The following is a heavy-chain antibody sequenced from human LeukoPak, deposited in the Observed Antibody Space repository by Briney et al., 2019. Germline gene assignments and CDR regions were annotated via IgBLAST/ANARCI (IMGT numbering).Heavy chain of an antibody. CDR3: ARVLTPYCSSTSCYSQSWFDP. Sequence: PSETLSLTCTVSGGSLTIGSYYWTWIRHYPGKGLEWIGYIHPSGITDYNPSLKSRVTMSLDVSQNQFSLKLSSVTAADTAVYYCARVLTPYCSSTSCYSQSWFDPWGQGTLVTVSS. J-gene: IGHJ5*02. CDR1: GGSLTIGSYY. V-gene: IGHV4-31*03. D-gene: IGHD2-2*02. CDR2: IHPSGIT.